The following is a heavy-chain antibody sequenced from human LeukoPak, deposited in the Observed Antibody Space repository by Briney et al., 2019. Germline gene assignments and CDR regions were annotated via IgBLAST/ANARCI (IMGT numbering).Heavy chain of an antibody. Sequence: GSLRLSCVGSGFIFSAYSLNWIRQAPGKGLEWIGYIYYSGTTNYNPSLESRVTMPVDTSKNQFSLNLSSVTAADTAVYYCARGSYIKLFYWGQGTLVTVSS. J-gene: IGHJ4*02. V-gene: IGHV4-59*08. CDR3: ARGSYIKLFY. CDR1: GFIFSAYS. D-gene: IGHD3-10*01. CDR2: IYYSGTT.